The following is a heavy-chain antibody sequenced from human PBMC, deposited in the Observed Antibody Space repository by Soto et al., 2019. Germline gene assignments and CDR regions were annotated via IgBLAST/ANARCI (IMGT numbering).Heavy chain of an antibody. V-gene: IGHV3-30*18. CDR1: GFTFRSYD. CDR2: ASYNGRDE. CDR3: AKDRYWYFSESGSYTYFFSGMDV. J-gene: IGHJ6*02. D-gene: IGHD3-10*01. Sequence: GGSLRLSCAASGFTFRSYDIHWVRQAPGKGLEWVAVASYNGRDEYYAEYVKGRFTISRDNSKNTLYLQMNSLRAEDTAVYYFAKDRYWYFSESGSYTYFFSGMDVWGQGTTVTVSS.